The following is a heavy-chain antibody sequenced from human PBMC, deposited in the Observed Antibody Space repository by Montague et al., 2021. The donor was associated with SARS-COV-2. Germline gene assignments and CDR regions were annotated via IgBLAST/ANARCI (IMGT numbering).Heavy chain of an antibody. CDR2: IYYSGSA. V-gene: IGHV4-39*07. D-gene: IGHD2-21*01. J-gene: IGHJ4*02. Sequence: SETLSLTCIVSDDSISSSSYYWGWIRQPPGKGLEYIGSIYYSGSAYYSPSLKSRVTISIDTSKNQFSLKLNSVTAADTAVYYCARDISPQNSDCGGAFDYWGQGTLVTVSS. CDR1: DDSISSSSYY. CDR3: ARDISPQNSDCGGAFDY.